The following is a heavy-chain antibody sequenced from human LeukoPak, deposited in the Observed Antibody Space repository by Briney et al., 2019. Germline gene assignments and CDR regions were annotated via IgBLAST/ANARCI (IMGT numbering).Heavy chain of an antibody. CDR3: AREYSSSWWTPNNWFDP. D-gene: IGHD6-13*01. V-gene: IGHV4-34*01. Sequence: PSETLSLTCAVYGGSFSGYYWSWIRQPPGKGLEWIGEINHSGSTNYNPSLKSRVTISVDTSKNQFSLKLSSVTAADTAVYYCAREYSSSWWTPNNWFDPWGQGTLVTVSS. CDR1: GGSFSGYY. J-gene: IGHJ5*02. CDR2: INHSGST.